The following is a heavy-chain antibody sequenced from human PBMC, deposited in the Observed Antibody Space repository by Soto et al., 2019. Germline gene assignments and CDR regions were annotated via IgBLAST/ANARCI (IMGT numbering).Heavy chain of an antibody. V-gene: IGHV5-51*01. CDR1: GYSFMKYW. Sequence: GESLKISCKGSGYSFMKYWIGWVRQMPGKGLEWMGIIWPSDSDSRYSPSFQGQVIMSVDKSISTAYLQWSSLKASDSAIYYCARWIAASGTTYFDSWGQGTLVTVSS. D-gene: IGHD6-13*01. CDR3: ARWIAASGTTYFDS. CDR2: IWPSDSDS. J-gene: IGHJ4*02.